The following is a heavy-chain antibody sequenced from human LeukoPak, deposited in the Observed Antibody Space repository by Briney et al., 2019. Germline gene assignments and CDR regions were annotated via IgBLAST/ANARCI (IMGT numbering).Heavy chain of an antibody. V-gene: IGHV1-18*04. D-gene: IGHD3-10*01. Sequence: ASVKVSCKASGYTFTSYGISWVRQAPGQGLEWMGWISAYNGNTNYAQKLQGRVTMTTDTSTSTAYMELRSLRSDDTAVYYCAREREAYCGSGSSPLLDYWGQGTLVTVSS. J-gene: IGHJ4*02. CDR2: ISAYNGNT. CDR1: GYTFTSYG. CDR3: AREREAYCGSGSSPLLDY.